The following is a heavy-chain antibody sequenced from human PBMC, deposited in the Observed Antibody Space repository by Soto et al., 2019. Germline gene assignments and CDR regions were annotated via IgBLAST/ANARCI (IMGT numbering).Heavy chain of an antibody. CDR2: IYYSGST. J-gene: IGHJ4*02. Sequence: SETLSLTCTVSGGSISSGGYYWSWIRQHPGKGLEWIGYIYYSGSTYYNPSLKSRVTISVDTSKNQFSLKLRSVTSADAAVYDCARGDSQVSSVFDYWGQGMLVTVSS. CDR3: ARGDSQVSSVFDY. CDR1: GGSISSGGYY. D-gene: IGHD3-16*01. V-gene: IGHV4-31*03.